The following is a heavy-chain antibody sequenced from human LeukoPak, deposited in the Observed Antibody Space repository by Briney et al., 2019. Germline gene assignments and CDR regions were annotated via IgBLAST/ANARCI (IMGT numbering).Heavy chain of an antibody. CDR1: GGSISSSSYY. D-gene: IGHD4-17*01. J-gene: IGHJ4*02. CDR3: ARADYGDYRLPPAFDY. V-gene: IGHV4-39*07. CDR2: IYYSGST. Sequence: SETLSLTCTVSGGSISSSSYYWGWIRQPPGKGLEWIGSIYYSGSTNYNPSLKSRVTISVDTSKNQFSLKLSSATAADTAVYYCARADYGDYRLPPAFDYWGQGTLVTVSS.